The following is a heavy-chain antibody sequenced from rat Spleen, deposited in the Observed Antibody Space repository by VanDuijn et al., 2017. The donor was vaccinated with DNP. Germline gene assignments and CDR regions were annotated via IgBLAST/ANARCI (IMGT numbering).Heavy chain of an antibody. CDR3: TTDGNRALRDWFAY. CDR1: GFTFSNFD. D-gene: IGHD1-4*01. J-gene: IGHJ2*01. Sequence: EVQLVESGGGFVQPGKSLKLSCAASGFTFSNFDMAWVRQAPRKGLEWVTSISPSGGGTYYRDSVKGRFTISRDNANRTLYLQMDSLRSEDTATYYCTTDGNRALRDWFAYWGQGVTVTVSS. CDR2: ISPSGGGT. V-gene: IGHV5-27*01.